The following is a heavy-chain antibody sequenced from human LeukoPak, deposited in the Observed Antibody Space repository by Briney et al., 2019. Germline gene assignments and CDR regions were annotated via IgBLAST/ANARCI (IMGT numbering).Heavy chain of an antibody. V-gene: IGHV3-7*01. CDR2: IKPDGSEE. CDR3: VRHTY. Sequence: GGSLRLSYASSGFTFRNYWMSWVRQAPGKGLEWVANIKPDGSEEYYVDSVKGRFSISRDNDKKSVYLQMNSLRVEDTAVYYCVRHTYWGQGTMVTVSS. CDR1: GFTFRNYW. J-gene: IGHJ3*01.